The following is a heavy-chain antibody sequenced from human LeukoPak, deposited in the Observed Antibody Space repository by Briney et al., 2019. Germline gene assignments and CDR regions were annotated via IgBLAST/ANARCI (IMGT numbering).Heavy chain of an antibody. CDR2: INSDGSIT. D-gene: IGHD1-1*01. CDR3: TRVRGTSSPLFDN. CDR1: GFTFSSYW. J-gene: IGHJ4*02. V-gene: IGHV3-74*01. Sequence: GGSLRLSCAASGFTFSSYWMHWVRQAPGKGLMWVSRINSDGSITNYADSVKGRFTISRDNAKKTLYLQISSLRVEGTAVYLCTRVRGTSSPLFDNGGEGSLVTVSS.